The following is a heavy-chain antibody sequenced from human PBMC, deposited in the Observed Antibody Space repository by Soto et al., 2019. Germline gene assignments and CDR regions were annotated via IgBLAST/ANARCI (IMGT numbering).Heavy chain of an antibody. CDR1: GGSISSYY. V-gene: IGHV4-59*01. D-gene: IGHD6-19*01. J-gene: IGHJ6*02. CDR2: IYYSGTT. CDR3: ARGKGDTSGWYGGTWRAQYYNGMDV. Sequence: ETLSLTCTVSGGSISSYYWSWVRQPPGKGLEWIGHIYYSGTTNYNPSLKSRVTISIDTSKKQFSLKLSSVTAADTAVYYCARGKGDTSGWYGGTWRAQYYNGMDVWGQGTTVTVSS.